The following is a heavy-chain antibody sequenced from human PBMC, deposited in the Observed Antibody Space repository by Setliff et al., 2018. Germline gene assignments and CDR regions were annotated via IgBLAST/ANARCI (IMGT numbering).Heavy chain of an antibody. CDR3: ARGSSSYDY. D-gene: IGHD6-6*01. CDR2: ISGSGGST. V-gene: IGHV3-23*01. CDR1: GFTFTNYA. Sequence: PGGSLRLSCAASGFTFTNYAMTWVRQAPGKGLQWVSAISGSGGSTYYADSVKGRFTISRDNSKNTLYLQMNSLRAEDTAVYYCARGSSSYDYWGQGTLVTVSS. J-gene: IGHJ4*02.